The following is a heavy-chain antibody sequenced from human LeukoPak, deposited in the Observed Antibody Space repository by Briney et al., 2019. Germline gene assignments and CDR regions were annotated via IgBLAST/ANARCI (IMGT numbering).Heavy chain of an antibody. J-gene: IGHJ6*03. CDR3: ARSDYFYYMDV. Sequence: ASVKVSCKASGYNFTGYYIRWVRQAPGQGLEWVGWINPNSGGTNHAQSFQGRVTMTRDTSISTAYMVLSRLRSDDTALYYCARSDYFYYMDVWGKGTTVTVSS. CDR1: GYNFTGYY. CDR2: INPNSGGT. V-gene: IGHV1-2*02.